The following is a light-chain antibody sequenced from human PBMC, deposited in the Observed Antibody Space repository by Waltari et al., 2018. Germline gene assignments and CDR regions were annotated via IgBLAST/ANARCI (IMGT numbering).Light chain of an antibody. CDR2: RNN. Sequence: QSVLTQPPSASGAPGQRVIISCSGGSSNVGGNFVGWYQQLPGTAPEPLIYRNNQRPSGVPDRVSGSQSGTSASLAISGLRSDDEADYYCATWDDSLTGWVFGGGTKLTVL. J-gene: IGLJ3*02. V-gene: IGLV1-47*01. CDR1: SSNVGGNF. CDR3: ATWDDSLTGWV.